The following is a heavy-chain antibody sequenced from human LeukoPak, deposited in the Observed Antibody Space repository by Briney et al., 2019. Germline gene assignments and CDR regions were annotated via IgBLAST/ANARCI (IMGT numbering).Heavy chain of an antibody. CDR3: APFYSSGWYGDGY. J-gene: IGHJ4*02. D-gene: IGHD6-19*01. Sequence: GGSLRLSCAASGFTFSSYGMQWVRQAPGKGLVWVSLINSDGSSTTYADSVKGRFTISRDNAKNTLYLQMNSPRAEDTAVYYCAPFYSSGWYGDGYWGQGTLVTVSS. CDR1: GFTFSSYG. CDR2: INSDGSST. V-gene: IGHV3-74*01.